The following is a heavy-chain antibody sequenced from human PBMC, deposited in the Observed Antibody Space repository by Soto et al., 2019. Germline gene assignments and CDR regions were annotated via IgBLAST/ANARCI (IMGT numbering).Heavy chain of an antibody. V-gene: IGHV4-59*01. CDR1: GGSISSYY. D-gene: IGHD3-22*01. Sequence: SETLSLTCTVSGGSISSYYWSWIRQPPGKGLEWIGYMYYSGSTNYNPSLKSRVTISVDTSKNQFSLKLRSVTAADTAVYYCGGKNYDSSGYFDYWGQGTLVTVSS. CDR2: MYYSGST. CDR3: GGKNYDSSGYFDY. J-gene: IGHJ4*02.